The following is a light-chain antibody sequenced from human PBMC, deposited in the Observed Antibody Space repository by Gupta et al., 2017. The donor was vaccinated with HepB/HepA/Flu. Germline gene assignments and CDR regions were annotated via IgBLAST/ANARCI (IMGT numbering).Light chain of an antibody. Sequence: EIVLTQSPATLSLSPGERATLSCRASQSISSYLAWYQQKPGQAPGLLIYDASNRATGIPARFSGSGSGTDFTLTISSLEPEDFAVYYCQQRSSWPLTFGHGTKVDIQ. CDR3: QQRSSWPLT. CDR1: QSISSY. J-gene: IGKJ3*01. CDR2: DAS. V-gene: IGKV3-11*01.